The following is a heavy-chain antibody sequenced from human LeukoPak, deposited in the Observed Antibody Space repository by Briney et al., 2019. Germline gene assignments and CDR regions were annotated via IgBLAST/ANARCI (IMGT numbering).Heavy chain of an antibody. V-gene: IGHV4-59*01. CDR1: GGSISSYY. D-gene: IGHD3-10*01. CDR3: ASQLWFGSMFDP. CDR2: IYYSGST. Sequence: SETLSLTCTASGGSISSYYWNWIRQPPGKGLEWIGYIYYSGSTNYNPSLKSRVTISVDTSKNQFSLKLSSVTAADTAVYYCASQLWFGSMFDPWGQGTLVTVSS. J-gene: IGHJ5*02.